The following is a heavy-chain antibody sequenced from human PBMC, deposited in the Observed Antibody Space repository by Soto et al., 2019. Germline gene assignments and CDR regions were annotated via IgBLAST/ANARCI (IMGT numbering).Heavy chain of an antibody. D-gene: IGHD6-25*01. CDR1: GDSVSSNTAT. CDR2: TYYRSKWHT. CDR3: ARGDSRVGWFAP. Sequence: SQTLSLTCAISGDSVSSNTATWHWIRQSPSRGLEWLGRTYYRSKWHTDYAVSKRSRITINPDTSKNQFSLQLNSVTPEDTAVYFCARGDSRVGWFAPWGQGTLVPVSS. J-gene: IGHJ5*02. V-gene: IGHV6-1*01.